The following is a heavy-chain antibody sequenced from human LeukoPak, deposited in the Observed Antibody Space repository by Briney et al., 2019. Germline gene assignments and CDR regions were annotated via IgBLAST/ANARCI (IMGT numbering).Heavy chain of an antibody. V-gene: IGHV4-34*01. CDR2: INHSGST. CDR3: ASELRGKYYFDY. J-gene: IGHJ4*02. D-gene: IGHD1-7*01. CDR1: GGSFSGYY. Sequence: SETLSLTCAVYGGSFSGYYWSWIRQPPGKGLEWIGEINHSGSTNYNPSLKSRVTISVDTSKNQFSLKLSSVTAADTAVYYCASELRGKYYFDYWGQGTLVTVSS.